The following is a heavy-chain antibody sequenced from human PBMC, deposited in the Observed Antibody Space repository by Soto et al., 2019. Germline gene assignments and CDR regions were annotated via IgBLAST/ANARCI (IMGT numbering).Heavy chain of an antibody. D-gene: IGHD3-16*01. V-gene: IGHV3-30-3*01. CDR3: ARAPKIKITRGSPYSFDH. CDR1: GTTFSSYA. CDR2: ISYDGSNK. Sequence: GRSLRLSCAASGTTFSSYAMHWVHQAPGKGLEWVAVISYDGSNKYYADSVKGRFTISRDNSKNTLYLQMNSLRAEDTAVYYSARAPKIKITRGSPYSFDHWGQGTPVTVSS. J-gene: IGHJ4*02.